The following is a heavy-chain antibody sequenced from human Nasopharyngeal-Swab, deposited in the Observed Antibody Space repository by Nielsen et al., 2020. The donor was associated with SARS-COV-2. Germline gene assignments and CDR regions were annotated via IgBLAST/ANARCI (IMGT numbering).Heavy chain of an antibody. CDR2: IYHSGST. V-gene: IGHV4-34*01. Sequence: WIRQPPGKGLEWIGEIYHSGSTNYNPSLKSRVTISVDTSKNQFSLKLSSVTAADTAVYYCARGPTQQLVRDHWGQGTLVTVSS. CDR3: ARGPTQQLVRDH. D-gene: IGHD6-13*01. J-gene: IGHJ4*02.